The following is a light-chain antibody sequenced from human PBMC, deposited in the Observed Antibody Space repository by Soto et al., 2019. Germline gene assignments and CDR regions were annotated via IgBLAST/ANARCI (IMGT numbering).Light chain of an antibody. CDR3: AAWDDTLNGHWV. CDR1: TSNIGSNS. J-gene: IGLJ3*02. CDR2: SNN. V-gene: IGLV1-44*01. Sequence: QPVLTQPPSASGTPGQRVTISCSGSTSNIGSNSVNWYQQVPGTAPKLLIDSNNQRPSGIPDRFSASKSGTSAFLAISGLRSEDESYYYCAAWDDTLNGHWVFGGGTKVTVL.